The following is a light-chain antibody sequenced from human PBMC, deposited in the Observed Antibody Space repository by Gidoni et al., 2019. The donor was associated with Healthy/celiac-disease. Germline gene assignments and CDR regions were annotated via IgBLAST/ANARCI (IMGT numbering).Light chain of an antibody. J-gene: IGLJ1*01. V-gene: IGLV2-14*01. Sequence: QSALTQPASVSGSPGQSIPISCTGTSSDVGGYNYVSWYQQHPGKAPKLMIYEVSNRPSGVSNRFSGSKSGNTASLTISGLQAEDEADYYCSSYTSSSTPYYVFGTGTKVTVL. CDR3: SSYTSSSTPYYV. CDR1: SSDVGGYNY. CDR2: EVS.